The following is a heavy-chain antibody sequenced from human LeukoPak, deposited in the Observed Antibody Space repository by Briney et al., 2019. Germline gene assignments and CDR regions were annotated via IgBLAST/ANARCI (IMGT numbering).Heavy chain of an antibody. D-gene: IGHD3-16*02. CDR2: INHSGST. J-gene: IGHJ4*02. V-gene: IGHV4-39*01. CDR3: ARQTWNNNHSKNRNTRDY. CDR1: GGSISSRSYY. Sequence: SETLSLTCTVSGGSISSRSYYWGWIRQPPGKGLEWIGEINHSGSTNYNPSLKSRVTISVDTSKNQFSLKLSSVTAADTAVYYCARQTWNNNHSKNRNTRDYWGQGTLVTVSS.